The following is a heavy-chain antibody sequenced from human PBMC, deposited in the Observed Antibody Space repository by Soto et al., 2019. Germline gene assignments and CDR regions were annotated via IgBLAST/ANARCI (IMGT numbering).Heavy chain of an antibody. CDR1: GGSISSGGYY. CDR2: IYYSGST. CDR3: ARVSTTVVTRYFDY. V-gene: IGHV4-31*03. D-gene: IGHD4-17*01. J-gene: IGHJ4*02. Sequence: TLSLTCTVSGGSISSGGYYWSWIRQHPGKGLEWIGYIYYSGSTYYNPSLKRRVTISVDTSKNQFSLKLSSVTAADTAVYYCARVSTTVVTRYFDYWGQGTLVTVSS.